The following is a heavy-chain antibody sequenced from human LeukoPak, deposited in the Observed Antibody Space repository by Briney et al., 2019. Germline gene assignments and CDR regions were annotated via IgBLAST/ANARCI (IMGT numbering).Heavy chain of an antibody. D-gene: IGHD4-23*01. Sequence: GGSLRLSCATSGFTFSSFEMNWVRQAPGKGLEWVSYIQIDGITIHYADSVKGRFTISRDNAKNSLYLQMNSLRAEDTAVYYCARGSDYGGDYWGQGTLVTVSS. CDR2: IQIDGITI. V-gene: IGHV3-48*03. CDR1: GFTFSSFE. J-gene: IGHJ4*02. CDR3: ARGSDYGGDY.